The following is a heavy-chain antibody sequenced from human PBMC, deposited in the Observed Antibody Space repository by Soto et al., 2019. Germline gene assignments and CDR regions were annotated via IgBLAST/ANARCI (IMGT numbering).Heavy chain of an antibody. V-gene: IGHV3-23*01. D-gene: IGHD2-21*02. CDR2: ISGSGGST. Sequence: EVQLLESGGGLVQPGGSLRLSCAASGFTFSSYAMSWVRQAPGKGLEWVSAISGSGGSTYYADSVRGGFTIYRDNSRNTLYLQMNSLRAEDTAEQYCAITPNCGVDCCAGNACTYRFLDLWGRGTLVTVSS. CDR3: AITPNCGVDCCAGNACTYRFLDL. CDR1: GFTFSSYA. J-gene: IGHJ2*01.